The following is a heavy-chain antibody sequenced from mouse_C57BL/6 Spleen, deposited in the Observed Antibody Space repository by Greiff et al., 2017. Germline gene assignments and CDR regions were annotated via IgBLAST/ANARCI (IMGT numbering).Heavy chain of an antibody. J-gene: IGHJ2*01. V-gene: IGHV1-82*01. Sequence: QLQLKQSGPELVKPGASVKISCKASGYAFSSSWMNWVKQRPGKGLEWIGRIYPGDGDTNYNGKFKGKATLTADKSSSTAYMQLSSLTSEDSAVYFCARDYGNFFDYWGQGTTLTVSS. CDR1: GYAFSSSW. CDR3: ARDYGNFFDY. CDR2: IYPGDGDT. D-gene: IGHD2-1*01.